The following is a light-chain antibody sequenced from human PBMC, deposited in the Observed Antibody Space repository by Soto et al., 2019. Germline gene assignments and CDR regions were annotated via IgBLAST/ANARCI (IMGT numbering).Light chain of an antibody. Sequence: EIVLTQTPGTLSSSPGERPTLSCRASQSVSSSYLAWYQQKPGXAPXXLIYGASSRATGIPDRFSGSGSGTDFPPTISRLEPEDSAVYYCQQYGSFWTFGQGTKVEIK. CDR3: QQYGSFWT. J-gene: IGKJ1*01. CDR2: GAS. CDR1: QSVSSSY. V-gene: IGKV3-20*01.